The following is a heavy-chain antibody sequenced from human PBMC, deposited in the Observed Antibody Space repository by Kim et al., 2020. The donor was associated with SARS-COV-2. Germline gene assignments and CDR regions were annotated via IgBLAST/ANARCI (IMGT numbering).Heavy chain of an antibody. CDR2: INYSEST. CDR3: ARGPISSPSIFPYFDL. CDR1: TGSFSGYY. V-gene: IGHV4-34*01. J-gene: IGHJ2*01. Sequence: SETLSLTCAVYTGSFSGYYWSWIRQPLGMGLEWIGEINYSESTNYNPSLKSRVIISADTSKNQFSLRLNSVTAADTAVYYCARGPISSPSIFPYFDLWGRGTLVTVSS. D-gene: IGHD6-6*01.